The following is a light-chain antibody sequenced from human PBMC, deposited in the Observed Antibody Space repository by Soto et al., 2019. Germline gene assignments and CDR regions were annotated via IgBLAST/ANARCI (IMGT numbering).Light chain of an antibody. Sequence: QSVLTQPPSVSAAPGQTVTISCSGPGSNIGSNSLSWYQQVPGTAPKLLLYDNDKRPSGIPDRFFGSKSGTSATLGIAGLQTADEADYYCGTWESYLSVGVFGGGTKLTVL. CDR1: GSNIGSNS. CDR2: DND. CDR3: GTWESYLSVGV. J-gene: IGLJ2*01. V-gene: IGLV1-51*01.